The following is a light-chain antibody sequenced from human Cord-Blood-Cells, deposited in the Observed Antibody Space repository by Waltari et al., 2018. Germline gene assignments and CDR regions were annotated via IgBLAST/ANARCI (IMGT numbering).Light chain of an antibody. J-gene: IGLJ2*01. CDR3: CSYAGSYTVV. V-gene: IGLV2-11*01. Sequence: QSALTQPRSVSGSPGQSVTISCTGTSSDVGGYNYVSCYQQHPGKAPKLMIYDVSKRPAGVPDRFSGSKSDNPASLTISGLQAEDEADYYCCSYAGSYTVVFGGGTKLTVL. CDR1: SSDVGGYNY. CDR2: DVS.